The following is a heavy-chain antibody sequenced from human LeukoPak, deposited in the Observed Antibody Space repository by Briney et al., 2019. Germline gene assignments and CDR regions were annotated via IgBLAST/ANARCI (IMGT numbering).Heavy chain of an antibody. D-gene: IGHD2-2*01. CDR3: ARDSVPAAMDV. V-gene: IGHV3-21*01. CDR2: ISSSSSYI. Sequence: VVSLRLSCAASGFTFSSYSMNWVRQAPGKGLEWVSSISSSSSYIYYADSVKGRFTISRDNAKNSLYLQMNSLRAEDTAVYYCARDSVPAAMDVWGKGTTVTVSS. J-gene: IGHJ6*04. CDR1: GFTFSSYS.